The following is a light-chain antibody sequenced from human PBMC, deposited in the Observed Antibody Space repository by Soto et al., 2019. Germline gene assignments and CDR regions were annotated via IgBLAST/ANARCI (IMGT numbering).Light chain of an antibody. CDR1: QSVRSK. J-gene: IGKJ2*01. V-gene: IGKV3-15*01. CDR2: GAS. CDR3: QQYGSSPMYT. Sequence: EVVMTQSPDTLSVSPGETVTLSCRASQSVRSKLAWYQQKPGQAPRLFIYGASTRATGIPARFSGSGSGTEFTLTISSLQSEDFAVYYCQQYGSSPMYTFGQGTKLGIK.